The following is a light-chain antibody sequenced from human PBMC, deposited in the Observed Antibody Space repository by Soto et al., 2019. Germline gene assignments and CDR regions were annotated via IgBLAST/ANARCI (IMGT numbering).Light chain of an antibody. J-gene: IGLJ1*01. CDR2: DVS. CDR3: GSYTISSSRV. Sequence: QSVLTQPASVSGSPGQSITISCTGTSRDVGAYDFVSWYQQHPGKAPKLMIYDVSNRPSGVSTRFSGSKSGNTASLTISGLQAEDEADYYCGSYTISSSRVFGTGTQLTVL. CDR1: SRDVGAYDF. V-gene: IGLV2-14*03.